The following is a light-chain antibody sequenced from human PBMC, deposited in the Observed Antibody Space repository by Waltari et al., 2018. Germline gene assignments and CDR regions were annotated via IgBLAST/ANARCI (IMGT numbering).Light chain of an antibody. J-gene: IGLJ2*01. Sequence: SSDLTQDPAVSVALGQKVRITCQGDILIRSYARWYQQKPGQAPLLVTYGKNKRPSGIPDRFSGSSSGDTASLTITGFQAEDEADYYCNSRDSTTKHLVFGGGTKLTVL. CDR2: GKN. CDR1: ILIRSY. V-gene: IGLV3-19*01. CDR3: NSRDSTTKHLV.